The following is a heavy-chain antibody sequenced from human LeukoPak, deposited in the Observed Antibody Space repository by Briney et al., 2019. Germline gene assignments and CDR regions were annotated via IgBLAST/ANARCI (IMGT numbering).Heavy chain of an antibody. CDR1: GYTLTELS. V-gene: IGHV1-46*01. Sequence: ASVKVSCKVSGYTLTELSMHWVRQAPGKGLEWMGIINPSGGSTSYAQKFQGRVTMTRDMSTSTVYMELSSLRSEDTAVYYCARGAHGDLLRPWGQGTLVTVSS. CDR3: ARGAHGDLLRP. J-gene: IGHJ5*02. D-gene: IGHD4-17*01. CDR2: INPSGGST.